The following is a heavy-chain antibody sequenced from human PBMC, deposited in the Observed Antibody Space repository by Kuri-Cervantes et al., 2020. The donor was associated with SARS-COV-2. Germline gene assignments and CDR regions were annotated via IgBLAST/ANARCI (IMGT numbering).Heavy chain of an antibody. CDR1: GFSYSSYA. V-gene: IGHV3-23*01. CDR2: ISRGGSSV. Sequence: GGSLRLSCAASGFSYSSYAMNWVRQAPGKGLEWVSWISRGGSSVYYVDSVKGRFTISRDSSKNTLYLEMNSLRVEDTAVYYCAKDPLFRGTYDLGKLDSWGRGTLVTVSS. D-gene: IGHD3-3*01. CDR3: AKDPLFRGTYDLGKLDS. J-gene: IGHJ4*02.